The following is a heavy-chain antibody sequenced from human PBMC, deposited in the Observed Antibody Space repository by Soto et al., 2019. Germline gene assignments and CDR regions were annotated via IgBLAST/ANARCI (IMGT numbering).Heavy chain of an antibody. Sequence: SETLSLTCTVSGGSISSYYWSWIRQPPGKGLEWIGYIYYSGSTNYNPSLKSRVTISVDTSKNQFSLKLSSVTAADTAVYYCARRVDDVWGSYRYSPYFDYWGQGTLVTVSS. CDR1: GGSISSYY. CDR3: ARRVDDVWGSYRYSPYFDY. V-gene: IGHV4-59*08. CDR2: IYYSGST. D-gene: IGHD3-16*02. J-gene: IGHJ4*02.